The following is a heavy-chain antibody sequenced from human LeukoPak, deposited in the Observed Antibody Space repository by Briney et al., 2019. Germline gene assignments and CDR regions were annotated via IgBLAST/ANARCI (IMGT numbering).Heavy chain of an antibody. J-gene: IGHJ4*02. D-gene: IGHD3-10*01. CDR3: AREIGSGSFLYN. CDR1: GYTFAGYY. CDR2: INPKIGGT. V-gene: IGHV1-2*02. Sequence: ASVKVSCKASGYTFAGYYMHWVRQAPGQGLEWMGWINPKIGGTNYAQKFQGRVTMTRDTSISTAYMELSRLRSDDTAVYYCAREIGSGSFLYNWGQGTLVTVSS.